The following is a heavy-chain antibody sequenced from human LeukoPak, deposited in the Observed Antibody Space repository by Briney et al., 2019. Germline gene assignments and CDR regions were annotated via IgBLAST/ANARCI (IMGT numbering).Heavy chain of an antibody. Sequence: ASVKVSCKASGYTFTSYGISWVRQAPGQGLEWMGWISAYNGNTSYAQKLQGRVTMTTDTSTSTAYMELRSLRSDDTAVYYCARDPTVARDILTGYYKFRWFDPWGQGTLVTVSS. CDR3: ARDPTVARDILTGYYKFRWFDP. D-gene: IGHD3-9*01. J-gene: IGHJ5*02. CDR1: GYTFTSYG. CDR2: ISAYNGNT. V-gene: IGHV1-18*01.